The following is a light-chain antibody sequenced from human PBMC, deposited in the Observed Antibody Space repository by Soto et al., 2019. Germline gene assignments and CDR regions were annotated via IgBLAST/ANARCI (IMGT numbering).Light chain of an antibody. CDR1: TSNIGTNY. CDR2: STD. J-gene: IGLJ2*01. V-gene: IGLV1-47*02. CDR3: SAWDDRLSGPV. Sequence: QSVLTQPPSASGTPGQRVTISCSGTTSNIGTNYVYWYQQLPGMAPQLDMYSTDRRPSGVPGRFSGSKSGASAFLAITGLRSEDEANYYCSAWDDRLSGPVFGGGTKLTVL.